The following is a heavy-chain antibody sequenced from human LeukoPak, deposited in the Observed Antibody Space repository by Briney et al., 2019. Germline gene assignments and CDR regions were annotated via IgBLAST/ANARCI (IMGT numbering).Heavy chain of an antibody. V-gene: IGHV4-59*08. CDR3: ARRASTGHFDY. J-gene: IGHJ4*02. CDR2: IYYSGST. Sequence: KPSETLSLACTVSGGSISSYYWSWIRQPPGKGLEWIGYIYYSGSTNYNPSLKSRVTISVDTSKNQFSLKLSSVTAADTAVYYCARRASTGHFDYWGQRTLVTVSS. D-gene: IGHD4-11*01. CDR1: GGSISSYY.